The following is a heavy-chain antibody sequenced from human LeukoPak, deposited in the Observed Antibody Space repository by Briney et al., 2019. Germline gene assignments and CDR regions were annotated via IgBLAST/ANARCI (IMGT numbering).Heavy chain of an antibody. Sequence: GGSLRLSCAASGFTFSSYGMHWVRQAPGKGLEWVAFIGYDGSKMYYVDSVKGRFTISRDNSENTLYLQMNSLRTEDTALYYCAKDNRNYYIDYWGQGTLVTVSS. CDR3: AKDNRNYYIDY. CDR1: GFTFSSYG. V-gene: IGHV3-30*02. CDR2: IGYDGSKM. J-gene: IGHJ4*02. D-gene: IGHD3-10*01.